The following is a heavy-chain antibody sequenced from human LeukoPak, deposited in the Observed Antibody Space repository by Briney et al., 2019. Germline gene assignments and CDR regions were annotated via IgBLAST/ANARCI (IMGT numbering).Heavy chain of an antibody. D-gene: IGHD2-15*01. V-gene: IGHV3-23*01. CDR1: GFTFSIYA. Sequence: GGSLRLSCTASGFTFSIYAMSWVRQAPGKGLGWVSAIGGRTDTTYYADSVKGRFTISRDNSKNTLFLQMNSLRAEDTAVYYCATEGGPPIERYWGQGTLVTVSS. J-gene: IGHJ4*02. CDR2: IGGRTDTT. CDR3: ATEGGPPIERY.